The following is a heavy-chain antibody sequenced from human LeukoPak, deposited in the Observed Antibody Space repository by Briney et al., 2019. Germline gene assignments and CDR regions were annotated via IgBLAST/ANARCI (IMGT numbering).Heavy chain of an antibody. J-gene: IGHJ6*02. V-gene: IGHV4-59*01. CDR2: IYYSGST. Sequence: SETLSLTCTVSGGSISSYYWSWIRQSPGKGLEWIGYIYYSGSTNYNPSLKSRVTISVDTSKNQFSLKLSSVTAADTAVYYCARVILEPLGSYYYGMDVWGQGTTVTVSS. CDR3: ARVILEPLGSYYYGMDV. CDR1: GGSISSYY. D-gene: IGHD3-3*01.